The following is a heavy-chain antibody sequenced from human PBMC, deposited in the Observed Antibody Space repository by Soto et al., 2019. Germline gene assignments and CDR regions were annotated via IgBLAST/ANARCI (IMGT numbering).Heavy chain of an antibody. J-gene: IGHJ6*02. CDR1: GDSVSSNSAT. CDR2: TYYRSKWYN. V-gene: IGHV6-1*01. D-gene: IGHD3-10*01. Sequence: PSQTLSLTCAISGDSVSSNSATWSWIRQSPSRGLEWLGRTYYRSKWYNDYAVSVKSRITINPDTSKNQFSLHLNSVTPEDTAVYYCTGITWFRGMDVWGQGTPVTVSS. CDR3: TGITWFRGMDV.